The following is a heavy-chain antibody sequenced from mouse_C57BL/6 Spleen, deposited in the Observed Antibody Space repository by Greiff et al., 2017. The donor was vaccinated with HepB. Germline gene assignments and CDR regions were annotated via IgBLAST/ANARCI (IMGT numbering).Heavy chain of an antibody. CDR1: GYTFTDYY. CDR3: ARKGYYYSPFAY. Sequence: VQLQQSGAELVRPGASVKLSCKASGYTFTDYYINWVKQRPGQGLEWIARIYPGSGNTYYNEKFKGKATLTAEKSSSTAYMQLSSRTSEDSAVYFCARKGYYYSPFAYWGQGTLVTVSA. V-gene: IGHV1-76*01. J-gene: IGHJ3*01. CDR2: IYPGSGNT. D-gene: IGHD2-12*01.